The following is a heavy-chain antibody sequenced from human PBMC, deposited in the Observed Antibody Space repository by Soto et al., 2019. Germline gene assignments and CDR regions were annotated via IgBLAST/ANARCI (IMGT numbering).Heavy chain of an antibody. CDR2: ISGSGGST. CDR3: AKDRGCTNDVCYTSCIDY. CDR1: GFTFSSYA. D-gene: IGHD2-8*01. Sequence: GGSLRLSCAASGFTFSSYAMSWVRQAPGKGLEWVSAISGSGGSTYYADSVKGRVTISRDNSKNTLYLQMNSLGAEDTAVYYSAKDRGCTNDVCYTSCIDYWGQGTLVTVSS. V-gene: IGHV3-23*01. J-gene: IGHJ4*02.